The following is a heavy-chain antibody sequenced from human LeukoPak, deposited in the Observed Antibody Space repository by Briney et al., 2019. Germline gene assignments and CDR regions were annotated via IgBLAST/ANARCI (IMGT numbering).Heavy chain of an antibody. CDR2: IIPIFGTA. V-gene: IGHV1-69*13. D-gene: IGHD3-3*01. J-gene: IGHJ3*02. CDR1: GGTFSSYA. Sequence: SAKVSCKASGGTFSSYAISWVRQAPGQGLEWMGGIIPIFGTANYAQKFQGRVTITADESTSTAYMELSSLRSEDTAVYYCASSITIFGVAKPDAFDIWGQGTMVTVSS. CDR3: ASSITIFGVAKPDAFDI.